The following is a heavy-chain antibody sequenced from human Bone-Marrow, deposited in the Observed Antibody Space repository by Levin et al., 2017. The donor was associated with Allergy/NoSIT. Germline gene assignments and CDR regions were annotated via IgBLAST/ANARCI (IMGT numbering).Heavy chain of an antibody. Sequence: PGGSLRLSCVASGFTFTSYSMHWVRQTPGKGLEWVAVISHDGRNAYYADFVRDRFTISRDDAKKTVYLEMNSLRDEDTAVYYCARAGSQWQVTDFFYGMDVWGQGTTVTVSS. CDR3: ARAGSQWQVTDFFYGMDV. D-gene: IGHD6-19*01. CDR2: ISHDGRNA. J-gene: IGHJ6*02. V-gene: IGHV3-30*14. CDR1: GFTFTSYS.